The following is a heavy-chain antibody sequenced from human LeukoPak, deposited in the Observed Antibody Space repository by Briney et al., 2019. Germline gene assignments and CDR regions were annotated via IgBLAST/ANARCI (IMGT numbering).Heavy chain of an antibody. CDR3: AREPIMQWLVHSTDFDY. J-gene: IGHJ4*02. Sequence: PGGSLRLSCAASGFTFSSYWMSWVRQAPGKGLEWVANIKQDGSEKYYVDSVKGRFTISRDNAKNSLYLQMNSLRAEDTAVYYCAREPIMQWLVHSTDFDYWGQGTLVTVSS. V-gene: IGHV3-7*01. D-gene: IGHD6-19*01. CDR1: GFTFSSYW. CDR2: IKQDGSEK.